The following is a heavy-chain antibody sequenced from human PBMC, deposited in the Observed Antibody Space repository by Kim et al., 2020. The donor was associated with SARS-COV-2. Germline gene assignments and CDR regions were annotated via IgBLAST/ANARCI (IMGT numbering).Heavy chain of an antibody. J-gene: IGHJ4*02. CDR3: ARHAPGITIFGVVIPPYFDY. CDR1: GGSISSSSYY. V-gene: IGHV4-39*01. CDR2: IYYSGST. Sequence: SETLSLTCTVSGGSISSSSYYWGWIRQPPGKWLEWIGSIYYSGSTYYNPSLKSRVTISVDTSKNQFSLKLSSVTAADTAVYYCARHAPGITIFGVVIPPYFDYWGQGTLVTVSS. D-gene: IGHD3-3*01.